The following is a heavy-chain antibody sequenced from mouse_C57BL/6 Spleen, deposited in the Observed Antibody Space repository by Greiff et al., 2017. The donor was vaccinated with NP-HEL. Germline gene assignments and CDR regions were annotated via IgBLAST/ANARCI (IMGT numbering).Heavy chain of an antibody. V-gene: IGHV1-82*01. Sequence: VKLMESGPELVKPGASVKISCKASGYAFSSSWMNWVKQRPGKGLEWIGRIYPGDGDTNYNGKFKGKATLTADKSSSTAYMQLSSLTSEDSAVYFCARRGPRDAMDYWGQGTSVTVSS. CDR1: GYAFSSSW. CDR2: IYPGDGDT. D-gene: IGHD3-3*01. CDR3: ARRGPRDAMDY. J-gene: IGHJ4*01.